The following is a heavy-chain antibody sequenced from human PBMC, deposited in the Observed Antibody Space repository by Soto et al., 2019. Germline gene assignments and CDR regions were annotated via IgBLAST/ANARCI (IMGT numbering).Heavy chain of an antibody. V-gene: IGHV4-39*01. CDR1: GDSISGYY. Sequence: SETLSLTCAVSGDSISGYYWTWIRQPPGKGLEWVGSISYSGTTDYNPSLKSRVSLSVDTSKNQFSLKLRPVTAADTAVYYCERHRGATTVYWGQGTVVTVSS. CDR2: ISYSGTT. J-gene: IGHJ4*02. CDR3: ERHRGATTVY. D-gene: IGHD1-26*01.